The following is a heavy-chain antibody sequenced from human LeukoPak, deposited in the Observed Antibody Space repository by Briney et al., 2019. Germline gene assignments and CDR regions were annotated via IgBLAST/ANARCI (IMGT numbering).Heavy chain of an antibody. J-gene: IGHJ4*02. D-gene: IGHD3-22*01. CDR2: IYYSGST. V-gene: IGHV4-59*01. CDR1: GGSISTYY. Sequence: ASETLSLTCTVYGGSISTYYWSWIRHPPEKGREWIGYIYYSGSTNYNPSLKSRVTISVDTPKNQFSLKLSSVTAADTAVYYCARGGYYYDSSAYLCYFDYWGQGTLVTVSS. CDR3: ARGGYYYDSSAYLCYFDY.